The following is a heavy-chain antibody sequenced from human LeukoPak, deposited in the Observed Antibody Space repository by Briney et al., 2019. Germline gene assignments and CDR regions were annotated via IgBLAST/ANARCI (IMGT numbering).Heavy chain of an antibody. CDR3: AKESRGYRSYFDN. CDR2: IRQGGREK. D-gene: IGHD5-18*01. V-gene: IGHV3-7*03. Sequence: GGSLRLSCEASGFTFETFWMSWVRQAPGKGAEGVANIRQGGREKDYGDSVRGRFSISSDNAKNSLYLQMNSLRPEDTALYYCAKESRGYRSYFDNWGQGTLVTVSS. CDR1: GFTFETFW. J-gene: IGHJ4*02.